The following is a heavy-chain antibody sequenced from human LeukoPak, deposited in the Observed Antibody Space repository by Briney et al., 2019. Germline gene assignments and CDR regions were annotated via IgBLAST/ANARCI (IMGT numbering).Heavy chain of an antibody. CDR1: GFTFGSYA. CDR2: IFGSGGSA. CDR3: AKTTTGYSSGRYPAWPIDY. V-gene: IGHV3-23*01. J-gene: IGHJ4*02. D-gene: IGHD2-15*01. Sequence: GGSLRLSCAASGFTFGSYAMYWVRQAPGKGLEWISGIFGSGGSAHYADSVKGRFTISRDNSKNTVYLQMDSLRVEDTAIYYCAKTTTGYSSGRYPAWPIDYWGQGTLVTVSS.